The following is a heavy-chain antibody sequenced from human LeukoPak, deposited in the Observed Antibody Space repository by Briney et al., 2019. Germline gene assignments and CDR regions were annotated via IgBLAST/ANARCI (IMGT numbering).Heavy chain of an antibody. CDR3: ASRRGSYYYFDY. J-gene: IGHJ4*02. CDR2: IYESGST. V-gene: IGHV4-39*07. Sequence: SETLSLTCTVSGGSISSSNYYWGWIRQPPGKGLEWIGSIYESGSTYYNPSLKSRVTISVDTSKNQFSLKLSSVTAADTAVYYCASRRGSYYYFDYWGQGTLVTVSS. D-gene: IGHD1-26*01. CDR1: GGSISSSNYY.